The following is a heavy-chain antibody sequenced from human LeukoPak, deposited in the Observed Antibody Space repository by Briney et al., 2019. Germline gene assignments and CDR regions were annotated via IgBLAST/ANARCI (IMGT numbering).Heavy chain of an antibody. CDR2: VSSSSSYI. D-gene: IGHD1-26*01. Sequence: PGGSLRLSCAASGCSISPHGMDWGRQAPGKGLKWVASVSSSSSYIHYADSVKGRFNISRDNAKTSLHLQMNSLRAEDTAVYFCARERDCGRFSCGGYYFDFWGQGILVTVSS. CDR1: GCSISPHG. CDR3: ARERDCGRFSCGGYYFDF. J-gene: IGHJ4*02. V-gene: IGHV3-21*01.